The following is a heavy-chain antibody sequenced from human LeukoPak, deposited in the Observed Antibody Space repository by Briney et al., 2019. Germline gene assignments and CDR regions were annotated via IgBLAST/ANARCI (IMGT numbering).Heavy chain of an antibody. D-gene: IGHD6-6*01. CDR3: ATSTYSSSPS. CDR1: GFTFSNYW. CDR2: INEDASKK. Sequence: GGSLRLSCAASGFTFSNYWMIWVRQAPGKGLEWVANINEDASKKYYVDSVEGRITIAREDAKNSLYLQMNSLGAEDTAMYYCATSTYSSSPSWGQGTLVTVSS. V-gene: IGHV3-7*01. J-gene: IGHJ5*02.